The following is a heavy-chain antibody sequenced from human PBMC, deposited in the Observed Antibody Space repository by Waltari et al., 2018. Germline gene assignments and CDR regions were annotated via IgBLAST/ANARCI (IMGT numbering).Heavy chain of an antibody. Sequence: QVQLQESGPGLVKPSQTLSLPCTVPGGSISSGSYYGTWIRQPAGKGLEWIGRIYASGSTNYNPSLKSRVTISVDTPRNQFSLKLTSVTAADTAVYYCARDTEYYYDDSGFVFDIWGQGTMVTVSS. J-gene: IGHJ3*02. D-gene: IGHD3-22*01. CDR1: GGSISSGSYY. CDR3: ARDTEYYYDDSGFVFDI. V-gene: IGHV4-61*02. CDR2: IYASGST.